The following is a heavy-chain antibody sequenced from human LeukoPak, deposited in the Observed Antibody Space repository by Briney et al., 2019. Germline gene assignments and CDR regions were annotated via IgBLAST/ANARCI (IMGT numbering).Heavy chain of an antibody. Sequence: GGSLRLSCAASGFTFSSYAMSWVRQAPGKGLEWVSAISGSGGSTYYADSVKGRFTISRDNSKSTLYLQMNSLRAEDTAVYYCAKDSNGRSLLWFGELLVWGQGTLVTVSS. V-gene: IGHV3-23*01. CDR1: GFTFSSYA. CDR2: ISGSGGST. J-gene: IGHJ4*02. CDR3: AKDSNGRSLLWFGELLV. D-gene: IGHD3-10*01.